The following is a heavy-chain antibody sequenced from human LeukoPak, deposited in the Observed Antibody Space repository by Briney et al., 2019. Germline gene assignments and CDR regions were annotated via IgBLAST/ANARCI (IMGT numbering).Heavy chain of an antibody. Sequence: GGSLRLSCAASGFTFSSYAMHWVRQAPGKGLEWVAVISYDGSNKYYADSVKGRFTISRDNSKNTLYLQMNSLRTEDTAVYYCAKDRYYDSSGGPILWGQGTLVTVSS. CDR2: ISYDGSNK. CDR3: AKDRYYDSSGGPIL. D-gene: IGHD3-22*01. V-gene: IGHV3-30*04. J-gene: IGHJ4*02. CDR1: GFTFSSYA.